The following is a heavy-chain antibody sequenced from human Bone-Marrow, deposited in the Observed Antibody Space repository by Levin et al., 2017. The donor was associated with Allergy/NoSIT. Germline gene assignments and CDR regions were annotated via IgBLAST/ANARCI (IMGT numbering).Heavy chain of an antibody. D-gene: IGHD3-9*01. Sequence: QAGGSLRLSCAASGFNFNNYAMHWVRQAPGKGLEWVAMIYYDGNEKHYADSVRGRFTISRDNSMNTVDLQMNSLRPEDTAAYYCATEKCDYFDSEIGCQSPGDKRGYFPYWGQGTLVTVSS. J-gene: IGHJ1*01. CDR1: GFNFNNYA. CDR2: IYYDGNEK. V-gene: IGHV3-33*01. CDR3: ATEKCDYFDSEIGCQSPGDKRGYFPY.